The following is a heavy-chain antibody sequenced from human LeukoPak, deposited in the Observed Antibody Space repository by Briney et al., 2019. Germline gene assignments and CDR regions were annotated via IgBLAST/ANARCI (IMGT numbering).Heavy chain of an antibody. J-gene: IGHJ4*02. V-gene: IGHV4-59*01. CDR1: GGSISSYY. D-gene: IGHD3-22*01. CDR3: ARVGFHSSGYYFLGNEN. CDR2: IYYSGST. Sequence: TSETLSLTCTVSGGSISSYYWNCIRQPPGKGLEWIGYIYYSGSTNYNPSLKSRVTISVDTSKNQFSLKLNSMTAADTAMYYCARVGFHSSGYYFLGNENWGQGTLVTVSS.